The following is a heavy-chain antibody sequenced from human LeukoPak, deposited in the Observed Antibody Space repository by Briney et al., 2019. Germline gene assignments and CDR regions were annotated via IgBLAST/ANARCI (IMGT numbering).Heavy chain of an antibody. CDR1: GTSLTTIGVG. D-gene: IGHD1-14*01. J-gene: IGHJ3*02. V-gene: IGHV2-5*02. CDR3: VHRYNLDAFDM. CDR2: IYWDDDK. Sequence: SGPTLVNPTQTLTLACTFSGTSLTTIGVGVGWIRQPPGKALECLALIYWDDDKRYSPSLESRLTITKDTSKNQVVLTMTNMDPVDTATYYCVHRYNLDAFDMWGQGTMVTVSS.